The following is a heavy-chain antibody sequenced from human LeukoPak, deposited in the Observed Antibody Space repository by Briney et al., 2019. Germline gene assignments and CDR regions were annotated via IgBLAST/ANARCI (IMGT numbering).Heavy chain of an antibody. CDR3: AGAPPICITMIVVDMDY. D-gene: IGHD3-22*01. Sequence: ASVKVSCKASGYTFTGYYMHWVRQAPGQGLEWMGWINPNSGGTNYAQKFQGRVTMTRDTSISTAYMELSRLRSDDTAVYYCAGAPPICITMIVVDMDYWGQGTLVTVSS. J-gene: IGHJ4*02. CDR1: GYTFTGYY. V-gene: IGHV1-2*02. CDR2: INPNSGGT.